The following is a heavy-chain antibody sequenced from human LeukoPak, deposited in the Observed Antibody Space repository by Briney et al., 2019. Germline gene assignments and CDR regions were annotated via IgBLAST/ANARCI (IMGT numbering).Heavy chain of an antibody. CDR1: GFTFSYYA. CDR2: ITSNGGST. J-gene: IGHJ4*02. V-gene: IGHV3-64D*09. CDR3: VRNYGYCSGTSCYVFDY. Sequence: GGSLRLSCSTSGFTFSYYAMHWVRQAPGKGLEYVSGITSNGGSTYYADSLKGRFTISRDNSKNTLYLQMSSLRAEDTAVFYCVRNYGYCSGTSCYVFDYWGQGTLVTVSS. D-gene: IGHD2-2*01.